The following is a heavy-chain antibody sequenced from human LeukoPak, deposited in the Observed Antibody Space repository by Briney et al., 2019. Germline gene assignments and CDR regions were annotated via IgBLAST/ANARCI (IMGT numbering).Heavy chain of an antibody. V-gene: IGHV3-48*01. J-gene: IGHJ4*02. D-gene: IGHD6-19*01. CDR2: ISGSSGTK. Sequence: PGGSLRLSCTASGFTFGDYAMSWVRQAPGKGLEWVSYISGSSGTKYYADSVKGRFTISRDNAKNSLYLQMNSLRAEDTAVYYCARAPYTSGWYRGDNDYWGQGTLVTVSS. CDR3: ARAPYTSGWYRGDNDY. CDR1: GFTFGDYA.